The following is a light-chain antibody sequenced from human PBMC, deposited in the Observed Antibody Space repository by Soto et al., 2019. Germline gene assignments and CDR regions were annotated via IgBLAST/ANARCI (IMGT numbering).Light chain of an antibody. J-gene: IGKJ1*01. CDR3: QQHGSSPRT. CDR1: QSVSSSY. V-gene: IGKV3-20*01. Sequence: EIVLTQSPGTLSLSPGERVTLSCRASQSVSSSYLAWYQQKPGQAPRLLLYGASSRATGIPDRFSGSGSGTEFTLTISRLEPEDFAVYYCQQHGSSPRTFGQGTKVEIK. CDR2: GAS.